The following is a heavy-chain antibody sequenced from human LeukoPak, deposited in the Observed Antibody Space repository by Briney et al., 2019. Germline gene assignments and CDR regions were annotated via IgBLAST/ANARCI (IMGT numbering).Heavy chain of an antibody. CDR2: ISGSGGST. D-gene: IGHD2-2*01. V-gene: IGHV3-23*01. CDR3: AKDPGEFVVVPAALFDY. J-gene: IGHJ4*02. CDR1: GFTFSSYA. Sequence: GGSLRLSCAASGFTFSSYAMSWVRQAPGKGLEWVSAISGSGGSTYYADSVKGRFTISRDNSRNTLYLQMNSLRAEDTAVYYCAKDPGEFVVVPAALFDYWGQGTLVTVSS.